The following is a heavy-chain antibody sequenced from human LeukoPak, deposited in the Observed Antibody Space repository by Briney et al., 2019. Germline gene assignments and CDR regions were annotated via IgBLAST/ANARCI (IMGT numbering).Heavy chain of an antibody. Sequence: GRSLRLSCAASGFTFSSYAMHWVRQAPGKGLEWVAVISYDGGNKYYADSVKGRFTISRDNSKNTLYLQMNSLRAEDTAVYYCARELDSGSYWGQGTLVTVSS. D-gene: IGHD1-26*01. V-gene: IGHV3-30-3*01. J-gene: IGHJ4*02. CDR2: ISYDGGNK. CDR1: GFTFSSYA. CDR3: ARELDSGSY.